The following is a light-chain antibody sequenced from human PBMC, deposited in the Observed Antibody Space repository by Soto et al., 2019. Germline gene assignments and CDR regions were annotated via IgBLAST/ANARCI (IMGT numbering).Light chain of an antibody. CDR2: RAS. CDR3: QQYSKWPPWT. V-gene: IGKV3-15*01. Sequence: EIVMTQSPATLAGSPGETVTLSCRASQSLSDNLAWYQQKPGQAPRLLIFRASTRATGVPARFSGRGSGTEFTLTISGLQSEDFAVDHCQQYSKWPPWTFGPGTKVEIK. J-gene: IGKJ1*01. CDR1: QSLSDN.